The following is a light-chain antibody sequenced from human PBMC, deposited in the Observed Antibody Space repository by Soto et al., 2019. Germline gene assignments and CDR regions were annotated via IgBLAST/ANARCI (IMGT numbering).Light chain of an antibody. J-gene: IGKJ5*01. CDR3: QQYKNWPPIT. CDR2: GAS. Sequence: EIVMTQSPATLSVSPVEGATLSCRASQSLSSSLAWYQQKPGQAPRLLIYGASTRATGIPARFSGSGSGTELTLTISSLQSEDFAVYYCQQYKNWPPITFGQGTRLEIK. CDR1: QSLSSS. V-gene: IGKV3-15*01.